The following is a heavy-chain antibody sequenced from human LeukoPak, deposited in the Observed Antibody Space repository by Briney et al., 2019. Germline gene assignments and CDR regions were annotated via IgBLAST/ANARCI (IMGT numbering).Heavy chain of an antibody. CDR2: INSDGSST. CDR1: GFTFSSYW. CDR3: ARGLSGYARSLGY. V-gene: IGHV3-74*01. D-gene: IGHD2-2*01. Sequence: QPGGSLRLSCAASGFTFSSYWMHWVRQAPGKGLVWVSRINSDGSSTSYADSVRGRFSISRDNAKNTLYLQMNSLRAEDTAVYYCARGLSGYARSLGYWGQGTLVTVSA. J-gene: IGHJ4*02.